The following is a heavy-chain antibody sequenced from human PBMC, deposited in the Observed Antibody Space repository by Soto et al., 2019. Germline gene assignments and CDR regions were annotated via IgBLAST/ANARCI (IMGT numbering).Heavy chain of an antibody. CDR2: ISSSGSTI. CDR1: GFTFSDYY. V-gene: IGHV3-11*01. J-gene: IGHJ4*02. D-gene: IGHD6-6*01. Sequence: GGSLRLSCTASGFTFSDYYMRWIRQAPGKGLEWVSYISSSGSTISYADSVQGRFTVSRDNAKNPLYLQMNSLRAEDTAVYYCARDKYSTSGTTLEYWGQGTQVTVSS. CDR3: ARDKYSTSGTTLEY.